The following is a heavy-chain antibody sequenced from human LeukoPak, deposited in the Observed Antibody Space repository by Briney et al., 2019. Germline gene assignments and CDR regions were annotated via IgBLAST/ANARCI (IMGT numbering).Heavy chain of an antibody. V-gene: IGHV1-69*13. Sequence: ASVKVSCKASGGSLSSFALNWVRQTPGQGLEWMGGIIPIFGSTNYAQKFQVRVTITADESTNTAYMELSSLRSGDTGVYYCARVMVVAGNGGYFLYWGQGTLVTVSS. CDR3: ARVMVVAGNGGYFLY. J-gene: IGHJ1*01. CDR2: IIPIFGST. CDR1: GGSLSSFA. D-gene: IGHD2-15*01.